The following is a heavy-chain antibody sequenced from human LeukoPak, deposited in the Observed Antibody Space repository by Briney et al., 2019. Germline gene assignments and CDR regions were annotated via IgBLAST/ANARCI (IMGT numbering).Heavy chain of an antibody. CDR2: FNPKSGDK. Sequence: PQASVRVSCKASGYMFTDYFMHWVRQAPGQGPEWMGWFNPKSGDKNYAQQFQGRVTMTRDTSINTAYMEMSGLTSDDTAVYYCARAQLLTAPAGTFADNWGRGTLVTVSS. CDR3: ARAQLLTAPAGTFADN. CDR1: GYMFTDYF. J-gene: IGHJ4*02. V-gene: IGHV1-2*02. D-gene: IGHD6-13*01.